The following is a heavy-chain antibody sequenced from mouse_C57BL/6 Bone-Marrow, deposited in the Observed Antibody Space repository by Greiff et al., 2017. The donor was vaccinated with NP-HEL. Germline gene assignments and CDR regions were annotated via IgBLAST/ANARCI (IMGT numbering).Heavy chain of an antibody. CDR3: ARPLSNYETMDY. Sequence: VKLQESGAELVKPGASVKLSCKASGYTFTEYTIHWVKQRSGQGLEWIGWFYPGSGSIKYNEKFKDKATLTADKSSSTVYMELSRLTSEDSAVYFCARPLSNYETMDYWGQGTSVTVSS. V-gene: IGHV1-62-2*01. CDR2: FYPGSGSI. D-gene: IGHD2-5*01. CDR1: GYTFTEYT. J-gene: IGHJ4*01.